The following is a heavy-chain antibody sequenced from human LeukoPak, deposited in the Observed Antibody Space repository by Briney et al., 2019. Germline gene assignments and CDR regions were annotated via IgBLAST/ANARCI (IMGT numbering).Heavy chain of an antibody. J-gene: IGHJ4*02. CDR2: IKIDGSST. CDR3: ARRGGFYEGLDY. CDR1: GFTFSNYW. Sequence: QPGGSLRLSCVTSGFTFSNYWVHWVRQVPGKGLVWVSRIKIDGSSTNYADFVKGRFTISRDYAKNTLYLQMNSLRVEDTAVYYCARRGGFYEGLDYWGQGILVTVSS. V-gene: IGHV3-74*01. D-gene: IGHD3-22*01.